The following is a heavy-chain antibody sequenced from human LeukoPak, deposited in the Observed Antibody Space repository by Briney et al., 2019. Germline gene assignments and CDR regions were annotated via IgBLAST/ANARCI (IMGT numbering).Heavy chain of an antibody. Sequence: GGSLRLSCAASGFTFANFAMSWVRQAPGRGLEWVSAISGVGRTTYYADSVKGRFTISRDNSNNMLYLEMNNLGAEDTAIYYCAKDNTYDDSGYYLNYWGQGTLFTVSS. CDR1: GFTFANFA. V-gene: IGHV3-23*01. CDR3: AKDNTYDDSGYYLNY. J-gene: IGHJ4*02. CDR2: ISGVGRTT. D-gene: IGHD3-22*01.